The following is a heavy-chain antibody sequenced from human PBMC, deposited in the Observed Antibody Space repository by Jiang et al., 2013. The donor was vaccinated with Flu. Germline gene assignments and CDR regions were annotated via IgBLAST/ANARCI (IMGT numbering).Heavy chain of an antibody. CDR3: ARDHGGVGWLNNFFDQ. D-gene: IGHD3-9*01. CDR1: EYTFSGYY. Sequence: GAEVKKPGASVKVSCKASEYTFSGYYLHWVRQAPGQGPEWMGWINLSSGDTDYARKFQGRVTMTRDTSITTAYMELYRLTSDDTAVYYCARDHGGVGWLNNFFDQWGQGTLVTVSS. V-gene: IGHV1-2*02. CDR2: INLSSGDT. J-gene: IGHJ4*02.